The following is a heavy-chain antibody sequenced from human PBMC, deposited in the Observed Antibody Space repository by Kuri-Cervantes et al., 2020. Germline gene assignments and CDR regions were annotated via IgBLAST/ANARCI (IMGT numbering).Heavy chain of an antibody. D-gene: IGHD3-3*01. J-gene: IGHJ4*02. CDR3: ARGTITIFGVGWGFDY. CDR2: IYYSGST. V-gene: IGHV4-61*01. Sequence: SETLSLTCTVSGGSVSSGSYYWSWIRQPPGKGLEWIGYIYYSGSTNYNPSLKSRVTISVDTSKNQFSLKLSSVTAADTAVYYCARGTITIFGVGWGFDYWGQGTLVTVSS. CDR1: GGSVSSGSYY.